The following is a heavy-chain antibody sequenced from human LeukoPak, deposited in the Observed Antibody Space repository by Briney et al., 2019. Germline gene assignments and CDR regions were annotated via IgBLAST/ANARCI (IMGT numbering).Heavy chain of an antibody. CDR3: ARDAAPLGYYFEY. J-gene: IGHJ4*02. CDR2: IIPILGIA. V-gene: IGHV1-69*04. Sequence: ASVKVSCKASGGTFSSYAISWVRQAPGQGLEWMGRIIPILGIANYAQKFQGRVTITADKSTSTAYMELSSLRSEDTAVYYCARDAAPLGYYFEYWGQGTLVTVSS. D-gene: IGHD6-25*01. CDR1: GGTFSSYA.